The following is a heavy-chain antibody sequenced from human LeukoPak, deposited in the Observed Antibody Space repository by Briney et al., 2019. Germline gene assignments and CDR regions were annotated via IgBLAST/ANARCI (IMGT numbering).Heavy chain of an antibody. Sequence: GESLKIPCKGSGYSFTSYWIGWVRQMPGKGLEWMGIIYPGDSDTRSSPSFQGHVTISADTSISTASLQWSSLKASYTARYYCARLFAAVAGTLPYDNDWGQGTLVTVSS. CDR1: GYSFTSYW. J-gene: IGHJ4*02. D-gene: IGHD6-19*01. CDR3: ARLFAAVAGTLPYDND. V-gene: IGHV5-51*01. CDR2: IYPGDSDT.